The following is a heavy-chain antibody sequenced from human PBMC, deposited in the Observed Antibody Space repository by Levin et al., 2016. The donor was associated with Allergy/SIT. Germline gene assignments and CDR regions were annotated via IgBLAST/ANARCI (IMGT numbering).Heavy chain of an antibody. Sequence: GGPLRLSCAASGFTFSNNWIHWVRQAPGKGLVWVSRISSDGSSTTYADSVKGRFTISRDNAKNTLYLQMNNLRAEDTAVYYCARDGGSPYYDFWSGPNWFDAWGQGTLVTVSS. D-gene: IGHD3-3*01. V-gene: IGHV3-74*01. CDR3: ARDGGSPYYDFWSGPNWFDA. CDR2: ISSDGSST. J-gene: IGHJ5*02. CDR1: GFTFSNNW.